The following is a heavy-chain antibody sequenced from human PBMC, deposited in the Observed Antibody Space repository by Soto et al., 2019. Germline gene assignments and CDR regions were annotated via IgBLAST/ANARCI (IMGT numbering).Heavy chain of an antibody. Sequence: QVQLVESGGGVVQPGRSLRLSCAASGFTFSSYGMHWVRQAPGKGLEWVAVIWYDGSNKYYADSVKGRFTISRDNSKNTLYRQMNSLRAEDTAVYYCTGTLAVGVDSTLSYYYYGMDVWGQGTTVTVSA. CDR2: IWYDGSNK. CDR3: TGTLAVGVDSTLSYYYYGMDV. CDR1: GFTFSSYG. D-gene: IGHD3-3*01. J-gene: IGHJ6*01. V-gene: IGHV3-33*01.